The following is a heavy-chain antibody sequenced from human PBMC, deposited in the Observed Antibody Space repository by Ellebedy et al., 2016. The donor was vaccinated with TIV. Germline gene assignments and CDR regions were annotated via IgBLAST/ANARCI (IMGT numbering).Heavy chain of an antibody. V-gene: IGHV4-39*07. J-gene: IGHJ5*02. CDR3: ARGLRASGSFWFDP. D-gene: IGHD3-10*01. CDR2: MHYTGTA. Sequence: SETLSLTCIVSGGSISTSSYYWAWIRQPPGTGLECIGSMHYTGTAYYNPSLHSRIAISVDTSKNQFSLKLNSVTAADTAVYYCARGLRASGSFWFDPWGQGILVTVFS. CDR1: GGSISTSSYY.